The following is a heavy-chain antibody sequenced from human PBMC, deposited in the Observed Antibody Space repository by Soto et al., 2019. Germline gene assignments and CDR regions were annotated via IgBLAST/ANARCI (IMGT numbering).Heavy chain of an antibody. CDR3: AKGHTNENGHYSYYGMDV. D-gene: IGHD2-8*01. Sequence: ASVKGYCKASGYTFTIYYMHWVRQAPGQGLEWMGIINPSGGSTSYAQKFQGRVTMTRDTSTSTVYMEPSSLRSDDTAVYYCAKGHTNENGHYSYYGMDVWGQGTTVTVSS. CDR1: GYTFTIYY. J-gene: IGHJ6*02. V-gene: IGHV1-46*01. CDR2: INPSGGST.